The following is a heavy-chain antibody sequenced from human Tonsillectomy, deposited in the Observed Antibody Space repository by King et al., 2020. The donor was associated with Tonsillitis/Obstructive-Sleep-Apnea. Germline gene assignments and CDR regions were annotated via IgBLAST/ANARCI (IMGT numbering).Heavy chain of an antibody. CDR3: ARRGGDAFDI. CDR2: IYHSGST. J-gene: IGHJ3*02. D-gene: IGHD3-10*01. Sequence: QLQESGSGLVKPSQTLSLTCAVSGGSISSGGYSWSWIRQPPGQGLEWIGYIYHSGSTYYNPSLKSRVTISVDRSKNQFSLKLSPVTAADTAVYYCARRGGDAFDIWGQGTMVTVSS. V-gene: IGHV4-30-2*01. CDR1: GGSISSGGYS.